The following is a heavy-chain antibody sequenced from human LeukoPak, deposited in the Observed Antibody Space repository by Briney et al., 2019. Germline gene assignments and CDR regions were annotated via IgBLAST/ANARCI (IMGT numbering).Heavy chain of an antibody. Sequence: SETLSLTCTVSGGSISSNSYSWGWIRQPPGKGLEWIGSISYGESTSHNPSLKSRVTISLDTSRSQFSLKLSSVTAADTAVYYCARGTRNYYAVYWGQGALVTVSS. D-gene: IGHD3-3*01. J-gene: IGHJ4*02. V-gene: IGHV4-39*07. CDR1: GGSISSNSYS. CDR2: ISYGEST. CDR3: ARGTRNYYAVY.